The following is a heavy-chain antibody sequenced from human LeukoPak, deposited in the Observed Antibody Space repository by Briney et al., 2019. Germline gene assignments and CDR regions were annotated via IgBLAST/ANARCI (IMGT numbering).Heavy chain of an antibody. Sequence: PGGSLRLSCAASGFTFSTYAMSWVRQIPGKGLEWVSAISGSDDGTYYADSVKGRFTISRDNAKNSLYLQMNSLRAEDTAVYYCARAYDYGDYTFYYYYYMDVWGKGTTVTVSS. CDR1: GFTFSTYA. D-gene: IGHD4-17*01. CDR2: ISGSDDGT. J-gene: IGHJ6*03. V-gene: IGHV3-23*01. CDR3: ARAYDYGDYTFYYYYYMDV.